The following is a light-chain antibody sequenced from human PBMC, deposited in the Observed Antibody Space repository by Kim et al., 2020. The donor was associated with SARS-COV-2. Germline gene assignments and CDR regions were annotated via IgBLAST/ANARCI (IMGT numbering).Light chain of an antibody. J-gene: IGLJ3*02. CDR3: AAWDDSLNGPV. Sequence: ELTQPPSASGTPGQRVTISCSGSSSNIGSNTVNWYLQLPGTAPKVLIYSNNQRPSGVPDRFSGSKSGTSASLAISGLQSEDEADYYCAAWDDSLNGPVFAGGTQLTVL. V-gene: IGLV1-44*01. CDR1: SSNIGSNT. CDR2: SNN.